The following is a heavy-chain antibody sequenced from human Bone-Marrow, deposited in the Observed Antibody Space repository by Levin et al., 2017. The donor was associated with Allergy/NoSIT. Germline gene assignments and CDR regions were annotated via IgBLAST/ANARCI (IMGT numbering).Heavy chain of an antibody. V-gene: IGHV3-73*01. Sequence: KVSCAASGFTFSGSAMHWVRQASGKGLEWVGRIRSKANSYATAYAASVKGRFTISRDDSKNTAYLQMNSLKTEDTAVYYCTRVQVEYDFWSGFGPIGDPWGQGTLVTVSS. CDR3: TRVQVEYDFWSGFGPIGDP. D-gene: IGHD3-3*01. CDR1: GFTFSGSA. J-gene: IGHJ5*02. CDR2: IRSKANSYAT.